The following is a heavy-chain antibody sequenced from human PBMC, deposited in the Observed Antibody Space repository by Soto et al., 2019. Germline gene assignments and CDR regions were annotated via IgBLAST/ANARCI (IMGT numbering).Heavy chain of an antibody. D-gene: IGHD7-27*01. CDR1: GFTVSSNY. Sequence: GGSLRLSCAASGFTVSSNYMSWVRQAPGKGLEWVLVIYRGGNTYYVDSVKGRFTISRDSSKNTLYLQMNSLRAEDTAVYYCATSPLTGDRVDFDYWGQGTLVTVSS. V-gene: IGHV3-53*01. CDR3: ATSPLTGDRVDFDY. J-gene: IGHJ4*02. CDR2: IYRGGNT.